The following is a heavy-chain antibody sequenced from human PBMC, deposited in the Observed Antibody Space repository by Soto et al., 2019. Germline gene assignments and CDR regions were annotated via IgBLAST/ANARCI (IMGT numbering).Heavy chain of an antibody. Sequence: PSETLSLTCTVSGGSISSYYWSWIRQPPGKGLEWIGYIYYSGSTNYNPSLKSRVTISVDTSKNQFSLKLSSVTAADTAVYYCARGDFWSGYPNYYYYGMDVWGQGTTVTVSS. CDR3: ARGDFWSGYPNYYYYGMDV. J-gene: IGHJ6*02. CDR1: GGSISSYY. CDR2: IYYSGST. D-gene: IGHD3-3*01. V-gene: IGHV4-59*01.